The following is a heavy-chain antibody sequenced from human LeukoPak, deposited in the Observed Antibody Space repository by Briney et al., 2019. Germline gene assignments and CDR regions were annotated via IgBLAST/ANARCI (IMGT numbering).Heavy chain of an antibody. Sequence: LGTPAPTCPVSGGPLSSLYLGWIRQPPREGLGWVWRIYTSGSTNYNPSLKSRVTMSVDTSKNQFSLKLSSVTAADTAAYYCARDSQWLIYNWFDPWGQGTLVTVSS. J-gene: IGHJ5*02. D-gene: IGHD6-19*01. CDR3: ARDSQWLIYNWFDP. V-gene: IGHV4-4*07. CDR1: GGPLSSLY. CDR2: IYTSGST.